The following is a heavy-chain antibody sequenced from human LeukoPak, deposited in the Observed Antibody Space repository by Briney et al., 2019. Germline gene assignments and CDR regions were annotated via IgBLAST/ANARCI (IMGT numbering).Heavy chain of an antibody. J-gene: IGHJ3*02. CDR2: IKASSAST. V-gene: IGHV1-46*01. CDR3: ARPTTVGNAFHI. CDR1: GYTYTSYY. Sequence: GSVPDSFQTSGYTYTSYYIHWVRPAPGRGGEGMVIIKASSASTAYAEKSPGRVTMTRATSTNTVYMKWSSLRSEDTAVYYCARPTTVGNAFHIWGQGTMVTVSS. D-gene: IGHD4-23*01.